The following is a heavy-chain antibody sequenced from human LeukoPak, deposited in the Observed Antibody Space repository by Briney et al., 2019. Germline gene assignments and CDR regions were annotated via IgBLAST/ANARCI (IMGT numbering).Heavy chain of an antibody. Sequence: PGGSLRLSCAASGFTLYDYVMHWVRHAPGKGLEWVSLIIGDGGSTYYAASVNGRFTISRDNSKNSMYLQMNSLRTEDPALYYCATAYCGGDCEDYYYYGMDVWGQGTTVTVSS. J-gene: IGHJ6*02. D-gene: IGHD2-21*02. CDR3: ATAYCGGDCEDYYYYGMDV. CDR1: GFTLYDYV. V-gene: IGHV3-43*02. CDR2: IIGDGGST.